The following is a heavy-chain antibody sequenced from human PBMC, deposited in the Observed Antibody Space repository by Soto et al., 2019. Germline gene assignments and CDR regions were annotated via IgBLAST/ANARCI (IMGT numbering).Heavy chain of an antibody. CDR3: ATGGHNDGYNFYLGMDV. CDR2: VIPLFDTA. J-gene: IGHJ6*02. D-gene: IGHD5-18*01. CDR1: GGIFTNNA. V-gene: IGHV1-69*01. Sequence: QVQVVQSEAEVKKPESSVKVSCKVSGGIFTNNAISWVRQAPGQGLEWLGGVIPLFDTAYYAQIFRGRLRISADGATTTAYMELSGLTSADTAVYFCATGGHNDGYNFYLGMDVWGQGTTVTVS.